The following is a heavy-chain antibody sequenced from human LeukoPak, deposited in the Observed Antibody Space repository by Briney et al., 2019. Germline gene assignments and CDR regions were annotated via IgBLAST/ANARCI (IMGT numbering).Heavy chain of an antibody. D-gene: IGHD3-10*01. J-gene: IGHJ3*02. CDR1: GGSFSGYY. CDR2: INHSGST. Sequence: SETLSLTCAVYGGSFSGYYWSWIRQPPGKGLEWIGEINHSGSTNYNPSLKSRVTISVDTSKNQFSLKLSSVTAADTAVYYCATNYYGSGSPEAFDIWGQGTMVTVSS. V-gene: IGHV4-34*01. CDR3: ATNYYGSGSPEAFDI.